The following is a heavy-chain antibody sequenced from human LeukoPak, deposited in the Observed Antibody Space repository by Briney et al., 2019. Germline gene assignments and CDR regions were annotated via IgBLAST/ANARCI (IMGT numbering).Heavy chain of an antibody. CDR1: GFTFSSYS. V-gene: IGHV3-21*01. CDR3: ARDGSPRLVPAALLALDP. D-gene: IGHD2-2*02. Sequence: GGSLRLSCAASGFTFSSYSMNWVRQAPGKGLEWVSSISSSSSYIYYADSVKGRFTISRDNAKNSLYLQMNSLRAEDTAVYYCARDGSPRLVPAALLALDPWGQGTLVTVSS. J-gene: IGHJ5*02. CDR2: ISSSSSYI.